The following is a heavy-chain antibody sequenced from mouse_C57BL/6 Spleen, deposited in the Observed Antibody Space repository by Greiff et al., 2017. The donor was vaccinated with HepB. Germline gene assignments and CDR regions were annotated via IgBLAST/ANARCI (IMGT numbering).Heavy chain of an antibody. D-gene: IGHD2-1*01. V-gene: IGHV1-82*01. CDR1: GYAFSSSW. CDR2: IYPGNGDT. Sequence: VQRVESGPELVKPGASVKISCKASGYAFSSSWMNWVKQRPGKGLEWVGRIYPGNGDTNYNGKFKGKATLTADKSSSTAYMQLSSLTSEDSAVYFCARSTPYYAMDYWGQGTSVTVSS. J-gene: IGHJ4*01. CDR3: ARSTPYYAMDY.